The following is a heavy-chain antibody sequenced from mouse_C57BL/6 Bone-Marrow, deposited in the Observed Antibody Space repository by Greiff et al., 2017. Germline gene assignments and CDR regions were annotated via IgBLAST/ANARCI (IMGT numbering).Heavy chain of an antibody. J-gene: IGHJ2*01. CDR1: GYAFSTYW. Sequence: QVQLMESGAGLVQPGASVRISCKVSGYAFSTYWMNWVQQTPGKGLEWIGLIYPGAGDTNYNGTFKGKGTLTVDKSSSIAYMQLSSLTAEDSAVYFCARDWDYFDYWGKGTTLTVSS. CDR3: ARDWDYFDY. D-gene: IGHD4-1*01. CDR2: IYPGAGDT. V-gene: IGHV1-80*01.